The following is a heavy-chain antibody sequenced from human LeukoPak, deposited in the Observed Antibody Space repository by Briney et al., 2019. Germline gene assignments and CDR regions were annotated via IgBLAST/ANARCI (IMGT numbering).Heavy chain of an antibody. Sequence: ASVKVSCKASGGTFSSYAISWVRQAPGQGLEWMGWINAGNGNTKYSQKFQGRVTITRDTSASTAYMELSSLRSEDTAVYYCARSQTITMVRGAYPDYWGQGTLVTVSS. J-gene: IGHJ4*02. CDR3: ARSQTITMVRGAYPDY. D-gene: IGHD3-10*01. CDR2: INAGNGNT. CDR1: GGTFSSYA. V-gene: IGHV1-3*01.